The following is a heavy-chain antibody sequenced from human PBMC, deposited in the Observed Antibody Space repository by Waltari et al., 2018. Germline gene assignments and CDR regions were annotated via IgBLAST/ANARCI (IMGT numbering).Heavy chain of an antibody. CDR1: GVSITSNRLY. CDR2: MSYSGAT. V-gene: IGHV4-39*01. CDR3: ATYIGASLGTAAFDV. D-gene: IGHD5-12*01. Sequence: QVQVQESGPGLVKPSETLSLTCSVSGVSITSNRLYWGWIRQPPGQGLEWIGTMSYSGATYSSPSLKSRVTISRDTSENQLSLKLGSVTAADTAVYYCATYIGASLGTAAFDVWGQDTTVTVSS. J-gene: IGHJ3*01.